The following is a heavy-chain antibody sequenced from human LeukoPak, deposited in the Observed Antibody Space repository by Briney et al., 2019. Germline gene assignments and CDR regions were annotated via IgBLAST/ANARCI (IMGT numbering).Heavy chain of an antibody. CDR1: GFTFRNYW. D-gene: IGHD3-22*01. J-gene: IGHJ4*02. Sequence: GGSLRLSCAASGFTFRNYWMHWVRQAPGKGLVWVSRINSDGSSTSYADSVKGRFTISRDNAKNTLYLQMNSLRAEDTAVYYCARGSDYYFHSSMPYWGQGTLVTVSS. CDR3: ARGSDYYFHSSMPY. V-gene: IGHV3-74*01. CDR2: INSDGSST.